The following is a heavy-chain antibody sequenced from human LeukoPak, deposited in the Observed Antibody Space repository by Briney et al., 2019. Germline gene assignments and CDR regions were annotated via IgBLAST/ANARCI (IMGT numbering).Heavy chain of an antibody. Sequence: PGGSLRLSCAASGFTVSSNYMSWVRQAPGKGLEWVSVIYSGGSTYYADSVKGRFTISRDNSKNTLYLQMNSLRAEDTAVYYCSRGYSYGYQTYFDYWGQGTLVTVSS. J-gene: IGHJ4*02. V-gene: IGHV3-66*01. CDR3: SRGYSYGYQTYFDY. CDR1: GFTVSSNY. CDR2: IYSGGST. D-gene: IGHD5-18*01.